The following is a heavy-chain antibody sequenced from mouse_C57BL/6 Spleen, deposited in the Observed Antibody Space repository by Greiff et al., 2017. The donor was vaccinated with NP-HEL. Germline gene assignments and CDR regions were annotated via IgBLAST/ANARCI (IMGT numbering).Heavy chain of an antibody. CDR2: INPSTGGT. Sequence: EVQLQQSGPELVKPGASVKISCKASGYSFTGYYMNWVKQSPEKSLEWIGEINPSTGGTTYNQKFKAKATLTVDKSSSTAYMPLKSLTSEDSAVYYCARGSKLGEGAWFAYWGQGTLVTVSA. CDR3: ARGSKLGEGAWFAY. D-gene: IGHD4-1*01. CDR1: GYSFTGYY. V-gene: IGHV1-42*01. J-gene: IGHJ3*01.